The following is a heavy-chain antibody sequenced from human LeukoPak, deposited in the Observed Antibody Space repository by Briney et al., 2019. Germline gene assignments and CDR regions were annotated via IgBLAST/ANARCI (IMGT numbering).Heavy chain of an antibody. CDR3: AKFLPTHIVVANYYFDY. CDR2: ISGSGGST. CDR1: GFTFSSYA. J-gene: IGHJ4*02. Sequence: GGSVRLSCAASGFTFSSYAMSWVRQAPGKGLEWVSAISGSGGSTYYADSVKGRFTNSRDNSKNTLYLQMNSLRAEDTAVYYCAKFLPTHIVVANYYFDYWGQGTLVTVSS. V-gene: IGHV3-23*01. D-gene: IGHD2-21*01.